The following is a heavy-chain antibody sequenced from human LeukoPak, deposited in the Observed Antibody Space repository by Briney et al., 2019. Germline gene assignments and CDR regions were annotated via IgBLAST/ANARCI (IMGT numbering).Heavy chain of an antibody. D-gene: IGHD1-14*01. Sequence: GGSLRLSCAASGFSFTNYWMSWVRQAPGLGLEWVAIINQDGSERYYVDSVKGRFTVSRDSAKNSLYLQMNSLRVEDTAVYYCARDKITGASTNDYWGQGTLVTVSS. V-gene: IGHV3-7*01. CDR2: INQDGSER. CDR1: GFSFTNYW. CDR3: ARDKITGASTNDY. J-gene: IGHJ4*02.